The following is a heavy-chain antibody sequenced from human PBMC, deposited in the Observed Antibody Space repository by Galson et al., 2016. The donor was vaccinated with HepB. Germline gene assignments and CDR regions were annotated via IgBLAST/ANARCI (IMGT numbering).Heavy chain of an antibody. D-gene: IGHD5-24*01. CDR1: SGSISGYF. V-gene: IGHV4-59*01. J-gene: IGHJ4*02. Sequence: ETLSLTCTVSSGSISGYFWSWIRQPPGKGLEWIGYMFYSGTTNYNPSLKSRVTISVDMCKNQFSLKLSSVTAADTAVYYCARERMGGDGYSYVGYWGQGTLVTVSS. CDR3: ARERMGGDGYSYVGY. CDR2: MFYSGTT.